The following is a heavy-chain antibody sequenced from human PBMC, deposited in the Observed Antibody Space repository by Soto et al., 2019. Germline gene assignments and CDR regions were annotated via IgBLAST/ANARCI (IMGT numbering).Heavy chain of an antibody. V-gene: IGHV3-33*01. CDR1: GFTFSSYG. Sequence: QVQLVESGGGVVQPGRSLRLSCAASGFTFSSYGMHWVRQAPGKGLEWVAVIWYDGSNKYYADSVKGRFTISRDNSKNTLYLQMNSLRAEDTAVYYFARDAGFGYGRHMDVWGKGTTVTVSS. CDR2: IWYDGSNK. D-gene: IGHD5-12*01. CDR3: ARDAGFGYGRHMDV. J-gene: IGHJ6*03.